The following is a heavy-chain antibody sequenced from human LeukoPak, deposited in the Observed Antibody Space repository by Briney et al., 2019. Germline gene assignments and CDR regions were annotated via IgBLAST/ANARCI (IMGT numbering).Heavy chain of an antibody. V-gene: IGHV1-2*02. CDR3: ATYSSGWYSPPGGDY. J-gene: IGHJ4*02. CDR1: GYTFTCYY. CDR2: INLNSGGP. Sequence: GASVKVSCKASGYTFTCYYMHWVRQAPGQGLEWMGWINLNSGGPNYAQKFQGRVTMTRDTSISTAYMELSRLRSDDTAVYYCATYSSGWYSPPGGDYWGQGTLVTVSS. D-gene: IGHD6-19*01.